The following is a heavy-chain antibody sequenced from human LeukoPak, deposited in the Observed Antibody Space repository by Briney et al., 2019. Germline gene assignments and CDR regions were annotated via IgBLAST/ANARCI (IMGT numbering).Heavy chain of an antibody. Sequence: GGSLRLSCAASGFTFSSYAMSWVRQAPGKGLEWVSAISGSGGSTYCADSVKGRFTISRDNSKNTLYLQMNSLRAEDTAVYYCAKDLTSVAGTNWFDPWGQGTLVTVSS. J-gene: IGHJ5*02. D-gene: IGHD6-19*01. CDR1: GFTFSSYA. CDR2: ISGSGGST. V-gene: IGHV3-23*01. CDR3: AKDLTSVAGTNWFDP.